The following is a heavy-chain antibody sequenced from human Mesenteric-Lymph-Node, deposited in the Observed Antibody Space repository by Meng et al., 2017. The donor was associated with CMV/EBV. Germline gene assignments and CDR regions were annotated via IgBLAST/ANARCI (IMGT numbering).Heavy chain of an antibody. CDR3: ARDEAPYCGGDCSPPFDY. J-gene: IGHJ4*02. D-gene: IGHD2-21*01. V-gene: IGHV3-21*06. CDR1: GFTFSSYS. Sequence: GESLKISCAASGFTFSSYSMNWVRQAPGKGLEWVSSIISSSGYVYYADSVKGRFSISRDNAKNSLYLQMNSLRVEDTAVYYCARDEAPYCGGDCSPPFDYWGQGALVTVPQ. CDR2: IISSSGYV.